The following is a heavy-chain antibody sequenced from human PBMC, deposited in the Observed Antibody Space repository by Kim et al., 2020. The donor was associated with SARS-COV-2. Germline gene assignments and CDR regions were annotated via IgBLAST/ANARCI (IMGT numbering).Heavy chain of an antibody. D-gene: IGHD3-10*01. CDR3: TRETGGWFDP. Sequence: GGSLRLSCAASGFAFNTYWIHWVRQAPGKGLVWVSRINSDGSSTSYADSVKGRFTISRDNAKNTLFLQMNSLRVEDTAVYFCTRETGGWFDPWGQGTLVTVSS. J-gene: IGHJ5*02. V-gene: IGHV3-74*01. CDR2: INSDGSST. CDR1: GFAFNTYW.